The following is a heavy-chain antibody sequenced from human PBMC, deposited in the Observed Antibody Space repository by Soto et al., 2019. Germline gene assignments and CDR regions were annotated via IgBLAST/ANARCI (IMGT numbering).Heavy chain of an antibody. J-gene: IGHJ4*02. Sequence: KWNRQPPGKGLEWIGYIYYSGRTNYNPSLKSRVTISVDTSKNQYSLKLSSVTAADTVVYYYATLYEASDWYCWGQGTLVTVSS. V-gene: IGHV4-59*08. D-gene: IGHD3-9*01. CDR2: IYYSGRT. CDR3: ATLYEASDWYC.